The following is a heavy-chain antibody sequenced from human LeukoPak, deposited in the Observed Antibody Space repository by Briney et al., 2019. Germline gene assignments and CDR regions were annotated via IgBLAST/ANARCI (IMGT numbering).Heavy chain of an antibody. Sequence: VASVKVSCKASGYTFTSYDINWVRQATGQGLEWMGWMNPNSGNTGYAQKFQGRVTVTRNTSISTAYMELSSLRSEDTAVYYCARGSRSWDGRRYLYYFDYSGQGTLVTVSS. D-gene: IGHD3-22*01. J-gene: IGHJ4*02. CDR1: GYTFTSYD. CDR2: MNPNSGNT. CDR3: ARGSRSWDGRRYLYYFDY. V-gene: IGHV1-8*01.